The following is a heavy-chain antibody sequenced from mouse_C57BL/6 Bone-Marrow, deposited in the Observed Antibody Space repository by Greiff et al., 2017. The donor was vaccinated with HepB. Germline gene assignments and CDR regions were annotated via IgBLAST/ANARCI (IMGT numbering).Heavy chain of an antibody. CDR1: GFSLTSYG. D-gene: IGHD1-1*01. J-gene: IGHJ1*03. CDR3: AKHKSLYYYGSSHWYFDV. Sequence: VQRVESGPGLVAPSQSLSITCTVSGFSLTSYGVDWVRQPPGKGLEWLGVIWGGGSTNYNSALMSRLSISKDNSKSQVFLKMNSLQTDDTAMYYCAKHKSLYYYGSSHWYFDVWGTGTTVTVSS. V-gene: IGHV2-9*01. CDR2: IWGGGST.